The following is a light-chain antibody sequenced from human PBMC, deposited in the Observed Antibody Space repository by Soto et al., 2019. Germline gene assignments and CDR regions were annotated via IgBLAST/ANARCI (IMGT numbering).Light chain of an antibody. V-gene: IGKV3-11*01. Sequence: PGERATLSCRASQSVSSYLAWYQQKPGQAPGLLIYDASNRATGIPARFSGSGSGTDFTLTISSLEPEDFAVYYCQQRSNWPPWTFGQGTKVEIK. CDR1: QSVSSY. J-gene: IGKJ1*01. CDR2: DAS. CDR3: QQRSNWPPWT.